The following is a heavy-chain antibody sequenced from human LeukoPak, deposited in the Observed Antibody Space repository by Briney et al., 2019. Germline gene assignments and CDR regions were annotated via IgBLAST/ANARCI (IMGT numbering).Heavy chain of an antibody. V-gene: IGHV1-2*02. CDR2: INPNSGGT. D-gene: IGHD1-1*01. CDR3: ARDPHNWNLGHSWFDP. Sequence: GASVKASCKASGYTFTGYYMHWVRQAPGQGLEWMGWINPNSGGTNYAQKFQGRVTMTRDTSISTAYMELSRLRSDDTAVYYCARDPHNWNLGHSWFDPWGQGTLVTVSS. CDR1: GYTFTGYY. J-gene: IGHJ5*02.